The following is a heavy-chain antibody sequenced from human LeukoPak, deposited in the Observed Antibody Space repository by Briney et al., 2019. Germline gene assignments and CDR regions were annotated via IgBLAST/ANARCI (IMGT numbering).Heavy chain of an antibody. D-gene: IGHD3-10*01. CDR1: GFTFDDYG. CDR2: INWNGGST. Sequence: GGSLRLSCAASGFTFDDYGMSWVRQAPGKGLEWVSGINWNGGSTGYADSVKGRFTISRDNAKNSLYLQMNSLRAEDTALYYCARDYGPEGSWCFDYWGQGTLVTVSS. CDR3: ARDYGPEGSWCFDY. V-gene: IGHV3-20*04. J-gene: IGHJ4*02.